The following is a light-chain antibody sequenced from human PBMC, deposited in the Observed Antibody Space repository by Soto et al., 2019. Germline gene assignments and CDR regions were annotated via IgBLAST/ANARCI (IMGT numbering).Light chain of an antibody. CDR1: SSNIGKSH. Sequence: QSVLTQPPSVSAAPGQRDTISCSGSSSNIGKSHVSWYQHLPGTAPKLLIYDTDKRPSGIPDRLYGSKSGTAATLDITGLQTGDEADYYCATWDDSLSAAVFGPGTKVTVL. CDR3: ATWDDSLSAAV. J-gene: IGLJ1*01. CDR2: DTD. V-gene: IGLV1-51*01.